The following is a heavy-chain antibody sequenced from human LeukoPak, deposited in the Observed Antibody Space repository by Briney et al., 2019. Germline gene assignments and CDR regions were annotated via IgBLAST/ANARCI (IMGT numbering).Heavy chain of an antibody. CDR3: AKDIELST. D-gene: IGHD3-16*02. V-gene: IGHV3-23*01. CDR2: ISSSGKNA. J-gene: IGHJ3*01. Sequence: PGGSLRLSCVVSGFNFRDAAMTWVRQAPGKGLEWVALISSSGKNAYYGVSVKGRFTISRDNSDNTLSLHMNSLRVEDTAIYYCAKDIELSTWGLGTMVTVSS. CDR1: GFNFRDAA.